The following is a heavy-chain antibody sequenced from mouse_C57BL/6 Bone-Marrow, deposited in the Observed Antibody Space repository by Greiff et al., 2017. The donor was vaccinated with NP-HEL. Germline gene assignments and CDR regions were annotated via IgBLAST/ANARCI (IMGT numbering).Heavy chain of an antibody. D-gene: IGHD1-1*01. CDR1: GYTFTEYT. Sequence: QVQLKQSGAELVKPGASVKLSCKASGYTFTEYTIHWVKQRPGQGLEWIGCFYPGSGSIKYNEKFKDKATLTVDKSSRTAYLHLSRLTSEDSAVYFCARHGDYFVSRYEYFDVWGIGTTVTGYS. J-gene: IGHJ1*03. V-gene: IGHV1-62-2*01. CDR2: FYPGSGSI. CDR3: ARHGDYFVSRYEYFDV.